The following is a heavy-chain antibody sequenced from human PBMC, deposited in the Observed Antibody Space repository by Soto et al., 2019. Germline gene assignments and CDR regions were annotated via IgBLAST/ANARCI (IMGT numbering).Heavy chain of an antibody. CDR1: GGSFSGYY. J-gene: IGHJ6*02. CDR3: ARGVGGYCSSTSCYRKLYYYYYGMDV. D-gene: IGHD2-2*01. Sequence: PSETLSLTCAVYGGSFSGYYWSWIRQPPGKGLEWIGEINHSGSTNYNPSLKSRVTISVDTSKNQFSLKLSSVTAADTAVYYCARGVGGYCSSTSCYRKLYYYYYGMDVWGQGTTVTVS. V-gene: IGHV4-34*01. CDR2: INHSGST.